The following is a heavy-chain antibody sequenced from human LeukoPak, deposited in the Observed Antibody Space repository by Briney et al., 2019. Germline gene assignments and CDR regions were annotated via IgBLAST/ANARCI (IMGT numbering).Heavy chain of an antibody. CDR2: INSNSGAK. V-gene: IGHV1-2*02. Sequence: ASVKVSCKASGYTFNGYYMHWVRQAPRQGLESMGWINSNSGAKNYALNFQGRVTMSRDISTNTAYMELNTLTSEDTAVYYCARGRGGATTGLDHWGQGTLVTVSS. D-gene: IGHD1-26*01. CDR1: GYTFNGYY. J-gene: IGHJ4*02. CDR3: ARGRGGATTGLDH.